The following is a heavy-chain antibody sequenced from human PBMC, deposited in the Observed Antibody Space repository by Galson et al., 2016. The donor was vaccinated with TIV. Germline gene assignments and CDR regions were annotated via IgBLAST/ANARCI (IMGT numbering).Heavy chain of an antibody. V-gene: IGHV3-53*01. CDR1: GFTLNHKY. CDR3: ARSYASRGNRGRFDL. J-gene: IGHJ4*02. D-gene: IGHD2-2*01. Sequence: SLRLSCAASGFTLNHKYMGWVRQAPGRGLESVSIIDGVGSTYYADSVKGRFTISSDTSKNTVHLQMNSPRADDTAVYYCARSYASRGNRGRFDLWGQGALVAVS. CDR2: IDGVGST.